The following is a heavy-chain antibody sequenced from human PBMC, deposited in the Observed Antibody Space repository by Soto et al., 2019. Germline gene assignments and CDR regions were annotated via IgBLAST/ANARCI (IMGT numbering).Heavy chain of an antibody. Sequence: SVKVSCKASGGTFSSYTISWVRQAPGQGLEWMGRIIPILGIANYAQKFQGRVTITADKSTSTAYMELSSLRSEDTAVYYCARSLYNWNYSFSEGLEPFDPWGQGTLVTVSS. CDR3: ARSLYNWNYSFSEGLEPFDP. V-gene: IGHV1-69*02. CDR1: GGTFSSYT. D-gene: IGHD1-7*01. J-gene: IGHJ5*02. CDR2: IIPILGIA.